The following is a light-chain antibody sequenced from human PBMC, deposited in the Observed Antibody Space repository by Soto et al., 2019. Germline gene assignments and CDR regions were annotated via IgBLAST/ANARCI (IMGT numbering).Light chain of an antibody. CDR2: EAS. CDR3: QQYDSYPWT. CDR1: QTINRW. Sequence: DIQRTQYPSTLSASVGDRVTITCRASQTINRWLAWHQQKPGKAPKLLIYEASNLETGVPSRFGGSGSGTEFTLIISSLQPDDFATYYCQQYDSYPWTFGQGTNVDI. V-gene: IGKV1-5*03. J-gene: IGKJ1*01.